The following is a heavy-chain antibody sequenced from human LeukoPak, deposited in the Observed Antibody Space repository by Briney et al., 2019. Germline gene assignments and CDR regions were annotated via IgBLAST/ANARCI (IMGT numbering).Heavy chain of an antibody. J-gene: IGHJ5*02. CDR3: AREGDGFGDLPYSSFNS. CDR2: ISSSGSTI. Sequence: PGGSLRLSCVTSGFTFSSYEMNWVRQAPGKGLEWVSYISSSGSTIYYADSVKGRFTISRDNAKNSLYLQMNSLRAEDTAVYYYAREGDGFGDLPYSSFNSWGQGSLVTVSS. V-gene: IGHV3-48*03. CDR1: GFTFSSYE. D-gene: IGHD3-16*02.